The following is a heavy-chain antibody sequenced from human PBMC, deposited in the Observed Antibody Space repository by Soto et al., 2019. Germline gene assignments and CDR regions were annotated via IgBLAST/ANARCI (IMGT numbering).Heavy chain of an antibody. J-gene: IGHJ4*02. D-gene: IGHD2-2*01. CDR1: GGSISSSSYY. CDR3: ARRSTREYQLLSEIDY. V-gene: IGHV4-39*01. Sequence: QLQLQESGPGLVKPSETLSLTCTVSGGSISSSSYYWGWIRQPPGKGLEWIGSIYYSGSTYYNPSLKSRVTISVDTSKNQFSLKLSSVTAADTAVYYCARRSTREYQLLSEIDYWGQGTLVTVSS. CDR2: IYYSGST.